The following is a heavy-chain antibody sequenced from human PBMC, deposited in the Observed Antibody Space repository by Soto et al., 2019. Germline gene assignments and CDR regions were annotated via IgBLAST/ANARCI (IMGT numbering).Heavy chain of an antibody. CDR1: GFTFSSYA. V-gene: IGHV3-23*01. Sequence: GGSLRLSCAASGFTFSSYAMSWVRQAPGKGLEWVSAISGSGGSTYYADSVKGRFTISRDNSKNTLYLQMNSLRAEDTAVYYCAKVNGYYYGSGSYYNIDYWGQGTLVTVSS. D-gene: IGHD3-10*01. CDR2: ISGSGGST. CDR3: AKVNGYYYGSGSYYNIDY. J-gene: IGHJ4*02.